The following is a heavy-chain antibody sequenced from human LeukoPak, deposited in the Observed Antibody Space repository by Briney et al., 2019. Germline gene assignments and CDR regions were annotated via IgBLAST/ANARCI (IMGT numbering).Heavy chain of an antibody. CDR2: FYHRGST. Sequence: SETLSLTCAVSGYSISSDYYWGWIRPPPGKGLEWIGSFYHRGSTYYNPSLKSRVTISVDTSKNQFSLKLSSVTAADTAVYYCARWLCSGGSCPARGDYWGQGTLVTVSS. CDR3: ARWLCSGGSCPARGDY. J-gene: IGHJ4*02. D-gene: IGHD2-15*01. V-gene: IGHV4-38-2*01. CDR1: GYSISSDYY.